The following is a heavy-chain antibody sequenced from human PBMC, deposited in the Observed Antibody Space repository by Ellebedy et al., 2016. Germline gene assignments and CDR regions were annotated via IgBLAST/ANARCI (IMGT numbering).Heavy chain of an antibody. CDR2: IRSKANSYGT. CDR3: TSDLGYCNSATCSDY. V-gene: IGHV3-73*01. Sequence: GESLKISCAASGFTFSGSAMHWVRQASGKGLEWAGRIRSKANSYGTGYAASVKGRFTISRDDSKNTTYLQMNSLKTEDTAVYYCTSDLGYCNSATCSDYWGQGTLVTVSS. J-gene: IGHJ4*02. CDR1: GFTFSGSA. D-gene: IGHD2-2*01.